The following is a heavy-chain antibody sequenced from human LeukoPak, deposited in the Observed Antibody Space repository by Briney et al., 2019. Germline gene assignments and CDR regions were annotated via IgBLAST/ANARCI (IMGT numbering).Heavy chain of an antibody. CDR1: GGSISSGDHY. D-gene: IGHD2-15*01. CDR3: ARGPPDCSGGSCYSGFDY. Sequence: SQTLSLTCTVSGGSISSGDHYWSWIRQPPGKGLEWIGYIYYSGSTYYIPSLKSRVTISVDTSKNQFSLKLSSVTAADTAVYYCARGPPDCSGGSCYSGFDYWGQGTLVTVSS. V-gene: IGHV4-30-4*01. J-gene: IGHJ4*02. CDR2: IYYSGST.